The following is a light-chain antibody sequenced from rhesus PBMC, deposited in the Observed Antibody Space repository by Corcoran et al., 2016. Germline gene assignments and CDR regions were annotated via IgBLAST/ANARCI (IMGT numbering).Light chain of an antibody. Sequence: DIQMTQSPSSLSASVGDTVTISCRASQGISSWLAWSQQKPGKAPNLLIYKASILQSGVPSRFNGSVSGTDFTLTIRSLQSEDFATYYCQQYSSRPLTFGGGTKVELE. V-gene: IGKV1-22*01. CDR3: QQYSSRPLT. CDR2: KAS. CDR1: QGISSW. J-gene: IGKJ4*01.